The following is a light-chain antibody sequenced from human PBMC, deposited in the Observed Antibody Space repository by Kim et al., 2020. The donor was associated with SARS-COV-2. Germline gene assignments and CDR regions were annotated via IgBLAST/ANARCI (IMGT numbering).Light chain of an antibody. CDR1: QGVSHN. J-gene: IGKJ2*03. V-gene: IGKV3-15*01. CDR2: GAS. CDR3: QQYNLWYS. Sequence: EVVMTQSPATLPVSLGETATLFCRASQGVSHNLAWYQQKPGQAPRLLIYGASTRATDIPARFTGSGSGTEFTLTISSLQSEDFAVYFCQQYNLWYSFGQGTKLEI.